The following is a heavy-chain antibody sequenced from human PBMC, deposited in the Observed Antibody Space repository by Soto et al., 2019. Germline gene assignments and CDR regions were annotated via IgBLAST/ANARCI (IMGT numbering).Heavy chain of an antibody. J-gene: IGHJ4*02. CDR2: FYYTGTT. V-gene: IGHV4-61*01. D-gene: IGHD2-8*02. Sequence: SETLSLTCTVSGASLSSGIYYWSWIRQPPGKGLEWIGYFYYTGTTKYNPSLESRVTISADTSKNQFSLNLTSVTAADTAVYYCARISYWVKDYWGQGALVTVS. CDR3: ARISYWVKDY. CDR1: GASLSSGIYY.